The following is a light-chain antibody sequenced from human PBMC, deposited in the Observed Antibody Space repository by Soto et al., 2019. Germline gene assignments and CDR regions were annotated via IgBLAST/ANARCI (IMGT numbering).Light chain of an antibody. V-gene: IGKV1-12*01. Sequence: DIQMTQPPSSVSASVGDRVTITCRARQGISSWLAWYQQKPGKAPKLLIYAASSLQSGVPSRFSGSRSGTDFNLTISSLQPEAFVNAYGQPDNSFPWTFGQRTKVEIK. CDR2: AAS. CDR3: QPDNSFPWT. CDR1: QGISSW. J-gene: IGKJ1*01.